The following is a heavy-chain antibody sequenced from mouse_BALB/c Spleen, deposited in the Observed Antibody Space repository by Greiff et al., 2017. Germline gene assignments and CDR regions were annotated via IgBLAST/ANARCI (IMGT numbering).Heavy chain of an antibody. CDR1: GYTFTDYV. J-gene: IGHJ4*01. D-gene: IGHD2-14*01. V-gene: IGHV1-77*01. CDR2: IYPGSGST. CDR3: ARRYRYDAGYAMDY. Sequence: VQLVESGPELVKPGASVKMSCKASGYTFTDYVISWVKQRTGQGLEWIGEIYPGSGSTYYNEKFKGKATLTADKSSNTAYMQLSSLTSEDSAVYFCARRYRYDAGYAMDYWGQGTSVTVSS.